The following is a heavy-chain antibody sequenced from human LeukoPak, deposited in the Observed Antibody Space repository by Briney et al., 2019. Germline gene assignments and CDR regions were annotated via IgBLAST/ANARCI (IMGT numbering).Heavy chain of an antibody. CDR3: IRNFDY. Sequence: SGTLSLTCAVYGGSFSGYWWSWIRQPPGKGLEWIGEINHSGNTNYNPSLKSRVTISVDTSKNHFSLKLSSVTAADTAVYYCIRNFDYWGQGTLVAVSS. V-gene: IGHV4-34*01. J-gene: IGHJ4*02. CDR2: INHSGNT. CDR1: GGSFSGYW.